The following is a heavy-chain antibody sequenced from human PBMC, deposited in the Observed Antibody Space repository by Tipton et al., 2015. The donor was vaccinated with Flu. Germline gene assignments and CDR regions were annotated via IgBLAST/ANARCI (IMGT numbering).Heavy chain of an antibody. D-gene: IGHD2-2*01. CDR2: INQDGSVN. CDR3: GRAIGGSSSH. CDR1: GFTFGDYW. J-gene: IGHJ4*02. Sequence: QLVQSGGGLVQPGGSLRLSCAASGFTFGDYWMHWVRQAPGKGLEWVANINQDGSVNYYVDSVKGRFTIARDNAKNSLYLQMNNLRAEDTAVYYCGRAIGGSSSHWGQGTLVTVSS. V-gene: IGHV3-7*01.